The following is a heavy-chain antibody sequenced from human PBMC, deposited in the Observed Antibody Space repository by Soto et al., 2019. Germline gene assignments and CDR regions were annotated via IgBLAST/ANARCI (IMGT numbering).Heavy chain of an antibody. J-gene: IGHJ4*02. CDR3: ARDLDYGAAG. V-gene: IGHV3-30*03. D-gene: IGHD4-17*01. CDR1: GLSFSTYG. CDR2: ISNDGSNK. Sequence: GGSLRLSSTASGLSFSTYGMHWVRQAPGKGLEWVAFISNDGSNKYYADSVKGRFTISRDNSKNTLYLQMNSLRAEDTAVYYCARDLDYGAAGWGQGTLVTVSS.